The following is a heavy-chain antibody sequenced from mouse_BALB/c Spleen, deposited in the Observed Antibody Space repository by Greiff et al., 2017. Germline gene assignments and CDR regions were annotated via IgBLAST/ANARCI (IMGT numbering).Heavy chain of an antibody. CDR3: NARTTATSGIAY. V-gene: IGHV14-4*02. D-gene: IGHD1-2*01. CDR2: IDPENGDT. J-gene: IGHJ3*01. Sequence: DVKLQESGAELVRSGASVKLSCTASGFNIKDYYMHWVKQRPEQGLEWIGWIDPENGDTEYAPKFQGKATMTADTSSNTAYLHLRSLTSEDTAVYYCNARTTATSGIAYWGQGTLVTVSA. CDR1: GFNIKDYY.